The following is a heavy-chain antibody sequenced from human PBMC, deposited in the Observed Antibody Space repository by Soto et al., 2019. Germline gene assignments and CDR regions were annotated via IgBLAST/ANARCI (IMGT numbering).Heavy chain of an antibody. Sequence: EVQLLESGGGLVQPGGSLRLSCAASGFTFSSYVMSWVRQAPGKGLEWVSAISGSGDTTYYADSVKGRFTISRDNSKNTLDLQMNSLRAEDTAVYYCAKDGIVVVTAINYWGQGTLVTVSS. CDR2: ISGSGDTT. V-gene: IGHV3-23*01. J-gene: IGHJ4*02. D-gene: IGHD2-21*02. CDR1: GFTFSSYV. CDR3: AKDGIVVVTAINY.